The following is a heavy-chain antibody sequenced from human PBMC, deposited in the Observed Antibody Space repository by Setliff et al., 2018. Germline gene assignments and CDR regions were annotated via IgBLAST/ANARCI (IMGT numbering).Heavy chain of an antibody. J-gene: IGHJ4*02. CDR3: ARTDPGNGGFLDY. CDR1: GFTFSDFW. CDR2: IKQDGSEK. V-gene: IGHV3-7*01. Sequence: GSLRLSCAGSGFTFSDFWINWVRQAPGKGLEWVANIKQDGSEKYYVDSVKGRFTISRDNAKNSLHLQMNSLRAEDTAVYYCARTDPGNGGFLDYWGQGALVTVSS. D-gene: IGHD2-15*01.